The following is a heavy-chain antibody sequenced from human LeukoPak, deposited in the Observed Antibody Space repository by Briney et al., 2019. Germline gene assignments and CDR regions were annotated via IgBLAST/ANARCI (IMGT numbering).Heavy chain of an antibody. J-gene: IGHJ4*02. Sequence: GGSLRLSCAGSGFTLCRFWMSWVRQAPGKGLEGVANINQDGSEKYHVDSVRGRFTISRDNAKNSLYLQMNSLRAEDTAVYYCATMGLELLPYYFDYWGQGTLVTVSS. CDR1: GFTLCRFW. CDR3: ATMGLELLPYYFDY. V-gene: IGHV3-7*01. CDR2: INQDGSEK. D-gene: IGHD1-7*01.